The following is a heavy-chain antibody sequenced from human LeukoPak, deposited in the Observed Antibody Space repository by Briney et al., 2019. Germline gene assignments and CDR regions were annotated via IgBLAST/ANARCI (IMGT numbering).Heavy chain of an antibody. J-gene: IGHJ4*02. D-gene: IGHD3-3*01. CDR3: ARVSGDFWSGYYHPHDY. Sequence: GASVKVSCKASGYTFTSYGISWVRQAPGQGLEWMGWISAYNGNTNYAQKLQDRVTMTTDTSTSTAYMELRSLRSDDTAVYYCARVSGDFWSGYYHPHDYWGQGTLVTVSS. CDR1: GYTFTSYG. CDR2: ISAYNGNT. V-gene: IGHV1-18*01.